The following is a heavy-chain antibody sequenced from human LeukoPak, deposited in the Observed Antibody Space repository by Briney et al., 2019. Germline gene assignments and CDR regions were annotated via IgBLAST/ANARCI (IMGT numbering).Heavy chain of an antibody. D-gene: IGHD1-26*01. CDR3: EIVVGGSAFDI. CDR2: ISGDGGST. V-gene: IGHV3-23*01. CDR1: GFTFDDYA. J-gene: IGHJ3*02. Sequence: PGGSLRLSCAASGFTFDDYAMHWVRQAPGKGLEWVSLISGDGGSTYYADSVKGRFTISRDNSKNTLYLQMNSLRAEDTAVYYCEIVVGGSAFDIWGQGTMVTVSS.